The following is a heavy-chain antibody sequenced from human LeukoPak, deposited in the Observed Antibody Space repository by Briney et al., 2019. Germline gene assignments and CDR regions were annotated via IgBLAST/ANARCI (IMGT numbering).Heavy chain of an antibody. Sequence: GGSLRLSCAASGFTFSSYWKSWVRQAPGKGLEWVANIKQDGSEKNYVDSVKGRFTISRDNAKNSLYLQMNSLRAEDTAVYYCARDRSPEYWGQGTLVTVSS. D-gene: IGHD6-13*01. CDR3: ARDRSPEY. CDR1: GFTFSSYW. J-gene: IGHJ4*02. V-gene: IGHV3-7*01. CDR2: IKQDGSEK.